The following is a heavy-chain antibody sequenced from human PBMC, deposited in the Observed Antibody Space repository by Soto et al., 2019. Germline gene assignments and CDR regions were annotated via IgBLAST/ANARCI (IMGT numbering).Heavy chain of an antibody. Sequence: QVQLVQSGAEVKTPGSSVKVSCKASGGTFSSYAISWVRQAPGQGLEWMGGNIPIFGTANYAQKFQGRVTITADESTSTAYMELSSLRSEDTAVYYCARASGIAAAGDYYYGMDVWGQGTTVTVSS. J-gene: IGHJ6*02. CDR1: GGTFSSYA. V-gene: IGHV1-69*01. CDR3: ARASGIAAAGDYYYGMDV. CDR2: NIPIFGTA. D-gene: IGHD6-13*01.